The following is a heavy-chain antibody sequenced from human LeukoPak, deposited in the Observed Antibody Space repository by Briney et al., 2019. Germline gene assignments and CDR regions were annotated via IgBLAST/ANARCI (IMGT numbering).Heavy chain of an antibody. CDR3: ARGRGVRGVRRRYFDY. D-gene: IGHD3-10*01. Sequence: GASVKVSYKASGYTFTSYDINWVRQATGQGLEWMGWMNLNSGNTGYAQKFQGRVTMTRNTSISTAYMELSSLRSEDTAVYYCARGRGVRGVRRRYFDYWGQGTLVTVSS. CDR2: MNLNSGNT. J-gene: IGHJ4*02. V-gene: IGHV1-8*01. CDR1: GYTFTSYD.